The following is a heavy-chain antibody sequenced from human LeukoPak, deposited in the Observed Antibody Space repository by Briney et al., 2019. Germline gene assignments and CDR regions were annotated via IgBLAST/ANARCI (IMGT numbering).Heavy chain of an antibody. J-gene: IGHJ4*02. V-gene: IGHV3-74*01. CDR3: ASRIVGTPDYFDY. CDR1: GFTFSDYW. D-gene: IGHD1-26*01. Sequence: GGSLRLSCAASGFTFSDYWMHWVRQAPGKGLVGVSRINSDGRITSYADSVKGRFTISRDNAKNSLYLQMNSLRVEDTAVYYCASRIVGTPDYFDYWGQGTLVTVSS. CDR2: INSDGRIT.